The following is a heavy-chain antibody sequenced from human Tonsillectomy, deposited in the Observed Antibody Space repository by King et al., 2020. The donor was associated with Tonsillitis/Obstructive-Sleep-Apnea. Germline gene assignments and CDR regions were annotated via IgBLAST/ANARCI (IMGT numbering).Heavy chain of an antibody. Sequence: VQLQESGPGLVKPSGTLSLSCAGSGGSISSLNWWSWVRQPPGKGLAWIGEIYHSGSTNYNPSLTSRVTISVDKSTNQFSLNLTSVSAADTAIYYCARDVGFCSSSNCFTYWGRGVLVTVSS. CDR2: IYHSGST. J-gene: IGHJ4*02. CDR1: GGSISSLNW. V-gene: IGHV4-4*02. D-gene: IGHD2-2*01. CDR3: ARDVGFCSSSNCFTY.